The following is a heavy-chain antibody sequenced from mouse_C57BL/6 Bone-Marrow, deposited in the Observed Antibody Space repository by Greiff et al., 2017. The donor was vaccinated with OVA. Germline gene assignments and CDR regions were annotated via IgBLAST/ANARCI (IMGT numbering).Heavy chain of an antibody. J-gene: IGHJ3*01. CDR1: GYTFTSYW. V-gene: IGHV1-69*01. Sequence: QVQLQQPGAELVMPGASVKLSCKASGYTFTSYWMHWVKQRPGQGLEWIGEIDPSDSYTNYNQKFKGKSTLTVDKSSSTAYMQLSSRTSEDSAVYYCARDSNYGAWFAYWGQGTLVTVSA. CDR2: IDPSDSYT. CDR3: ARDSNYGAWFAY. D-gene: IGHD2-5*01.